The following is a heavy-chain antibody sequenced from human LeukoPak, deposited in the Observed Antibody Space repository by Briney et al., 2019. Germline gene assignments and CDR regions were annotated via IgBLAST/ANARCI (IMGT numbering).Heavy chain of an antibody. CDR3: ARGLYY. J-gene: IGHJ4*02. CDR2: ISYDGSNK. V-gene: IGHV3-30-3*01. Sequence: GGSLRLSCAASGFTFSSYAMHWVRQAPGKGLEWVAVISYDGSNKYYADSVKGRFTISRDNSKNTLYLQMNSLRAEDTAVYYCARGLYYWSQGTLVTVSS. CDR1: GFTFSSYA. D-gene: IGHD3-16*01.